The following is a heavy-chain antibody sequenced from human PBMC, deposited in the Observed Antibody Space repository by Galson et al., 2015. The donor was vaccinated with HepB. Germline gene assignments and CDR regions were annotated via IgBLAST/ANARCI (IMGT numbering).Heavy chain of an antibody. D-gene: IGHD2/OR15-2a*01. CDR3: LKDAANIAFDL. V-gene: IGHV1-18*01. CDR1: GYTFSSYG. J-gene: IGHJ3*01. CDR2: ISNYSSNT. Sequence: SVKVSCKASGYTFSSYGISWVRQAPGQGLEWMGWISNYSSNTNYAHKVQGRVTMTTDTSTSTAYLELKSLRSDDTAVYYCLKDAANIAFDLWGQGTMVTVSP.